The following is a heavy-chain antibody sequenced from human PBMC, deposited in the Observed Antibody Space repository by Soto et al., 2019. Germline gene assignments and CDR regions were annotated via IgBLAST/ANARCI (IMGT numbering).Heavy chain of an antibody. CDR2: IYYSGIT. CDR3: ARLEVDWATRNWHFDP. Sequence: PSETLSLTCTVSGGSISSGDYYWSWIRQPPGKGLEWIGSIYYSGITYYNPSLKSRLTLSVDTSKNQFSLRLSSATAADTAVFYCARLEVDWATRNWHFDPWGRGALVTVSS. D-gene: IGHD5-12*01. J-gene: IGHJ2*01. CDR1: GGSISSGDYY. V-gene: IGHV4-30-4*01.